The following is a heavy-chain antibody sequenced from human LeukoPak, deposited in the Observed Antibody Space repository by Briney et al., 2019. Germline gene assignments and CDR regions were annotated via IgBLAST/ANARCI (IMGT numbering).Heavy chain of an antibody. D-gene: IGHD7-27*01. CDR1: GFTCSNHG. V-gene: IGHV3-23*01. CDR2: VSPPGGGT. CDR3: ARDLAWGAFDY. J-gene: IGHJ4*02. Sequence: GGSLRLSCAASGFTCSNHGMNWVRQAPGKGLEWLSGVSPPGGGTYYADSVKGRFTISRDDSKNTLSLQMNSLRVEDTAVYYCARDLAWGAFDYWGQGTLVTVSS.